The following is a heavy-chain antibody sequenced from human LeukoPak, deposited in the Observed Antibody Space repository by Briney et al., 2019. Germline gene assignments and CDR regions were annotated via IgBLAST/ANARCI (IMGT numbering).Heavy chain of an antibody. CDR2: INPNSGDT. Sequence: GASVKVSCKASGYTFTGYYMHWVRRAPGQGLEWMGWINPNSGDTNYAQKFQGGVTMTRDTSISTAYMELSRLRSDDTAVYYCARGVTGIYYYYMDVWGKGTTVTISS. CDR3: ARGVTGIYYYYMDV. J-gene: IGHJ6*03. CDR1: GYTFTGYY. D-gene: IGHD3-10*01. V-gene: IGHV1-2*02.